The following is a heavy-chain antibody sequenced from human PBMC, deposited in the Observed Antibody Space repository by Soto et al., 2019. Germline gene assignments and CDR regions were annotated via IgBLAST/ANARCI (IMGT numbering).Heavy chain of an antibody. CDR3: ARVGYGSSFTDF. V-gene: IGHV1-18*01. J-gene: IGHJ4*02. CDR1: GYTFTTYG. CDR2: SSTYNDDT. D-gene: IGHD3-22*01. Sequence: QVQLVQSGREVRKPGASVKLSCKTSGYTFTTYGVGWVRQAPGQGLEWLGWSSTYNDDTNYAQKLQGRVTMTTDTSTSTAYMELRSLTSDDTAMYYCARVGYGSSFTDFWGQGTLVTVSS.